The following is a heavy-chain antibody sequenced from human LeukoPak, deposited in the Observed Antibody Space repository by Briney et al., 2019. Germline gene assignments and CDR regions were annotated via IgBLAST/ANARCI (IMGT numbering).Heavy chain of an antibody. CDR3: ARRRFLDPDAFDI. CDR1: GYSFTIYW. J-gene: IGHJ3*02. Sequence: PGESLKISCKGSGYSFTIYWIGWVRQMPGKGLEWMGIIYPGDSDTRYSPSFQGQVTISADKSISTAYLQWNSLRASDSAMYYCARRRFLDPDAFDIWGQGTMVTVSS. CDR2: IYPGDSDT. D-gene: IGHD3-3*01. V-gene: IGHV5-51*01.